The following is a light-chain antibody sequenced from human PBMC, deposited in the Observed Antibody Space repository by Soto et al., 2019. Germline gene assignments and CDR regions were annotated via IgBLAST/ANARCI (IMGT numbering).Light chain of an antibody. CDR2: DAS. CDR1: QSVSSY. Sequence: EMVLTHSPAPLSFSPGKRATLSCRASQSVSSYLAWYQQKPGQAPRLLIYDASNRATGIPARFSGSGSGTDFTLTISSLEPEDFAVYYCQQRSNWLWTFGQGTKVDIK. J-gene: IGKJ1*01. V-gene: IGKV3-11*01. CDR3: QQRSNWLWT.